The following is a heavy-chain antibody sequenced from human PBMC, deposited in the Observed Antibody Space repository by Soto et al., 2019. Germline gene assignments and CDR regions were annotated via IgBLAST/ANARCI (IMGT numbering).Heavy chain of an antibody. Sequence: GASVKVSCKASGYTFTGYYMHWVRQAPGQGLEWMGWINPNSGGTNYAQKFQGRVTMTRDTSTSTVYMELSSLRSEDTAVYYCARDRVEPNWFDPWGQGTLVTVSS. V-gene: IGHV1-2*02. CDR3: ARDRVEPNWFDP. CDR2: INPNSGGT. D-gene: IGHD1-26*01. CDR1: GYTFTGYY. J-gene: IGHJ5*02.